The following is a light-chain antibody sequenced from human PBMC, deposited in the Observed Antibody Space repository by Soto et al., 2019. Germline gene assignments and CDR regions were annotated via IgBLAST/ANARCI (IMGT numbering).Light chain of an antibody. Sequence: QSALTQPASVSGSPGQSITFSCTGTSSDVGGYNYVSWYQQHPGKAPKLMIYDVSNRPSGVSNRFSGSKSGNTASLTISGLQAEDEADYYCSSYTSTSTVVFGGGTSSPS. V-gene: IGLV2-14*01. J-gene: IGLJ2*01. CDR2: DVS. CDR1: SSDVGGYNY. CDR3: SSYTSTSTVV.